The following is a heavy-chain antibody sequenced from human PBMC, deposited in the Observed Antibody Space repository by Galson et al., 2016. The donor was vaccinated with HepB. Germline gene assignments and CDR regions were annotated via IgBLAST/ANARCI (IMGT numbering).Heavy chain of an antibody. Sequence: TLSLTCTVSGASVATTACYWSWIRQPPGKGLEWIGYMDYSGNSYYTPSLKSRVTISIDTSKDQFSLGLSSVTAADTAVYFCARVLLSSGWYPLIYYAMDVWGQGTTVTVSS. CDR2: MDYSGNS. CDR3: ARVLLSSGWYPLIYYAMDV. D-gene: IGHD6-19*01. CDR1: GASVATTACY. V-gene: IGHV4-31*03. J-gene: IGHJ6*02.